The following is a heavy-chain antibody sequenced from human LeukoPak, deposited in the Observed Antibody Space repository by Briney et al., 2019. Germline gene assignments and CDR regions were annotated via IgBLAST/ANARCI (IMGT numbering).Heavy chain of an antibody. V-gene: IGHV4-39*01. D-gene: IGHD3-3*01. CDR1: GGSISSNNYF. Sequence: SETLSLTCTVSGGSISSNNYFWGWIRQPPGKGLEWIGSIYDSGSTYYNPSLKSRVTISVDTSKNQFSLKPNSVTAADTAMYYCQSRFLEWLLDYWGQGTLVTVSS. CDR3: QSRFLEWLLDY. CDR2: IYDSGST. J-gene: IGHJ4*02.